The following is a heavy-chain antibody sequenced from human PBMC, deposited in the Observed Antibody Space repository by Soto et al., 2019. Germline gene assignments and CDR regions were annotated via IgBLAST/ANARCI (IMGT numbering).Heavy chain of an antibody. D-gene: IGHD2-2*01. CDR3: ARHPGYCSGSNCYGYYTMDV. J-gene: IGHJ6*02. V-gene: IGHV4-59*08. CDR2: IYYSGST. Sequence: SETLSLTCTVSGGSIRSYYWSWIRQPPGKGLEWIGYIYYSGSTNYNPSLKSRVTISVDTSKNQFSLKLSSVTAADTAVYSCARHPGYCSGSNCYGYYTMDVWGQGTTVTVSS. CDR1: GGSIRSYY.